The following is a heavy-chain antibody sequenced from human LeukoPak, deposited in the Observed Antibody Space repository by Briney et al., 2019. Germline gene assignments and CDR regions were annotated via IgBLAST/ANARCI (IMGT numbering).Heavy chain of an antibody. CDR2: ISSSGSNI. D-gene: IGHD3-10*02. Sequence: GGSLRLSCAASGFTFSSYEMNWVRQAPGKGLEWVSYISSSGSNIKYADSVKGRFTISRGNAKNSVYLQMNSLRAEDTAVYYCAELGITMIGGVWGKGTTVTISS. CDR1: GFTFSSYE. J-gene: IGHJ6*04. CDR3: AELGITMIGGV. V-gene: IGHV3-48*03.